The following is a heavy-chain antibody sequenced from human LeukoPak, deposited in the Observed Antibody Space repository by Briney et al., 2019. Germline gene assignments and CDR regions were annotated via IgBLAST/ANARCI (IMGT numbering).Heavy chain of an antibody. J-gene: IGHJ3*02. CDR2: IYDSGST. D-gene: IGHD3-22*01. Sequence: PSETLSLTCTVSGGSISSYYWSWIRQPPGKGLEWIGYIYDSGSTNYNPSLKSRVTISVDTSKNQFSLKLSSVTDADTAVFYCASLTTADAFDIWGQGTMVTVSS. CDR1: GGSISSYY. V-gene: IGHV4-59*01. CDR3: ASLTTADAFDI.